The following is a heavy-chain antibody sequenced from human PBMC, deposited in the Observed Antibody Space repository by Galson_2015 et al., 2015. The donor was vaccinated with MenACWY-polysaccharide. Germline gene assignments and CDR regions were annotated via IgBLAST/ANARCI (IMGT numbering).Heavy chain of an antibody. D-gene: IGHD1-26*01. Sequence: ETLSLTCAVSDYSIRSGYFWGWIRQPPGKGLEWIASIFHSGTTYYNPSLKSRVTISVDTSKNQFSLKLSSVTAADTAVYYCARVEKYSGSFSILYWGQGTLVTVSS. J-gene: IGHJ4*02. CDR2: IFHSGTT. CDR1: DYSIRSGYF. CDR3: ARVEKYSGSFSILY. V-gene: IGHV4-38-2*01.